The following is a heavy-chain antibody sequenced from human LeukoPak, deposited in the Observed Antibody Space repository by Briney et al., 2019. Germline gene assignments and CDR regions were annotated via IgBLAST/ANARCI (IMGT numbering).Heavy chain of an antibody. CDR3: ARGRSRGIAVVSAAENFDY. J-gene: IGHJ4*02. CDR2: INPNSGGT. D-gene: IGHD2-2*01. V-gene: IGHV1-2*02. Sequence: ASVKVSCKASGYTFTGYYMHWVRQAPGQGLEWMGWINPNSGGTNYAQKFQGRVTMTRDTSISTAYMELSWLRSDDTAVYYCARGRSRGIAVVSAAENFDYWGQGTLVTVSS. CDR1: GYTFTGYY.